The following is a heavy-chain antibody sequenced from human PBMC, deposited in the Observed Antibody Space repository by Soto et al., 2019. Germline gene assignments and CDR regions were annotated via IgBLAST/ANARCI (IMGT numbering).Heavy chain of an antibody. CDR3: ARGYIEMSTIFEY. CDR2: IYYSGSA. Sequence: SETLSLTCTVSGGSISSYYLSWIRQPPGKGLEWIGYIYYSGSANYNPSLKSRVSFSVDTSKNQISLRLSSVTAADTAVYYCARGYIEMSTIFEYWGQGSLVTVSS. CDR1: GGSISSYY. J-gene: IGHJ4*02. V-gene: IGHV4-59*01. D-gene: IGHD6-13*01.